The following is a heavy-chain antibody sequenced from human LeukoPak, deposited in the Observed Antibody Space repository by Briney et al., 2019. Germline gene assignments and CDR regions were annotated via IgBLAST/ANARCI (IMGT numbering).Heavy chain of an antibody. CDR1: GFTFSNYW. CDR2: LNNDGSCT. J-gene: IGHJ4*02. V-gene: IGHV3-74*01. CDR3: ARGGRPKNYDSSGIGTYFDY. D-gene: IGHD3-22*01. Sequence: GGSLRVSCAASGFTFSNYWMHCVRQAPGKGLVWVSRLNNDGSCTNFADSVKGRFTISRDNAKNTLYLQMNSLRAEDTAVYYCARGGRPKNYDSSGIGTYFDYWGQGTLVTVSS.